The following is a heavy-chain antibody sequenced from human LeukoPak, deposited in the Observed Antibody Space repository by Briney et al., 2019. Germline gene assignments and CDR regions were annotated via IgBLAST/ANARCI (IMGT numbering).Heavy chain of an antibody. CDR1: GFTFDDYG. D-gene: IGHD6-19*01. Sequence: GGSLRLSCAASGFTFDDYGMSWVRQAPGKGLEWVSGINWSGGRTGYADSVEGRFTISRDNAKNSLYLQMNSLRAEDTALYYCAKRSNSGWNLDYWGQGTLVTVSS. J-gene: IGHJ4*02. CDR3: AKRSNSGWNLDY. V-gene: IGHV3-20*04. CDR2: INWSGGRT.